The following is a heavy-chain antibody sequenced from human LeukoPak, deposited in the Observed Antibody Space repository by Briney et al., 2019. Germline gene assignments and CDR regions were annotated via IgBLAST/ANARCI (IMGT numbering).Heavy chain of an antibody. V-gene: IGHV4-59*01. CDR2: THNSGST. J-gene: IGHJ4*02. CDR3: ARGVAGRIRTTRLFDY. Sequence: SETLSLTCTVSGGSMSTSYWTWIRQAPGKGLEWIGYTHNSGSTNYNPSLKSRVVTPIDTSKNQFSLKVTSVTAADTAVYYCARGVAGRIRTTRLFDYWGQGTLVTVSS. CDR1: GGSMSTSY. D-gene: IGHD6-19*01.